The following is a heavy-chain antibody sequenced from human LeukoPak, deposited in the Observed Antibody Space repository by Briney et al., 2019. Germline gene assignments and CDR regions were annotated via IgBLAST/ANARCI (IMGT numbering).Heavy chain of an antibody. Sequence: SETLSLTCTVSGGSISSGSYYWSWIRQPAGKGLEWIGRIYTSGSTNYNPSLKSRVTISVDTSKNKCSLKLSSVTAADTAVYYCARARYDYVWGSYRGEYYFDYWGQGTLVTVSS. CDR2: IYTSGST. CDR1: GGSISSGSYY. CDR3: ARARYDYVWGSYRGEYYFDY. J-gene: IGHJ4*02. D-gene: IGHD3-16*02. V-gene: IGHV4-61*02.